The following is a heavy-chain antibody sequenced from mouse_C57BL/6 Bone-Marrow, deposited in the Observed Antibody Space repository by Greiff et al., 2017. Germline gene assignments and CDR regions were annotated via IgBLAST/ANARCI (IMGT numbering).Heavy chain of an antibody. CDR3: ARSKTAQARFYAMDY. V-gene: IGHV1-55*01. D-gene: IGHD3-2*02. CDR2: IYPGSGST. CDR1: GYTFTSYW. Sequence: QVQLQQPGAELVKPGASVKMSCKASGYTFTSYWITWVKQRPGQGLEWIGDIYPGSGSTNYNEKLKSKATLTVDTSSSTAYMQLSSLTSEDSAVYYCARSKTAQARFYAMDYWGQGTSVTVSS. J-gene: IGHJ4*01.